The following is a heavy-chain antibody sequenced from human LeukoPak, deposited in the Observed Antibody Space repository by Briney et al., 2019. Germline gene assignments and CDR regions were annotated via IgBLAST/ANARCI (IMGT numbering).Heavy chain of an antibody. CDR1: GYTFTSYG. Sequence: ASVKVSCKASGYTFTSYGISWVRQAPGQGLEWMGWISAYNGNTNYAQKLQGRVTMTTDTSTSTAYMELRSLRSDDTAVYYRARGPEVPWNDEGYFDYWGQGTLVTVSS. V-gene: IGHV1-18*01. D-gene: IGHD1-1*01. J-gene: IGHJ4*02. CDR3: ARGPEVPWNDEGYFDY. CDR2: ISAYNGNT.